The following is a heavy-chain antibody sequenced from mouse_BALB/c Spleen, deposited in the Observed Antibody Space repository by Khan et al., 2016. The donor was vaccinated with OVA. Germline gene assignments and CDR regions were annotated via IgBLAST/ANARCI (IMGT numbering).Heavy chain of an antibody. J-gene: IGHJ4*01. V-gene: IGHV14-3*02. CDR3: ARDGYYHYAMDY. CDR2: IHPANGNT. D-gene: IGHD2-3*01. Sequence: VQLKQSGAELVKPGASVKLSCTASGFNIKDTYMHWVKQRPEQGLEWIGRIHPANGNTKYDPKFQGKATITADTSSNTAYLQLSSLTSEDTAVYYCARDGYYHYAMDYWGQGTSVTVSS. CDR1: GFNIKDTY.